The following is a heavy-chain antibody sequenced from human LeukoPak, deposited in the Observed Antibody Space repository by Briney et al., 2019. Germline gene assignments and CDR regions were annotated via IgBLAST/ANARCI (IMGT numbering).Heavy chain of an antibody. V-gene: IGHV3-73*01. Sequence: GGSLRLSCAASGFTFSGSAMHWVRQASGKGLEWVGRIRSKANSYATAYAASVKGRFTISRDDSKNTAYLQMNSLKTEDTAVYYCTSRIEMATTQNYYYYMDVWGKGTTVTVSS. CDR1: GFTFSGSA. CDR3: TSRIEMATTQNYYYYMDV. CDR2: IRSKANSYAT. D-gene: IGHD5-24*01. J-gene: IGHJ6*03.